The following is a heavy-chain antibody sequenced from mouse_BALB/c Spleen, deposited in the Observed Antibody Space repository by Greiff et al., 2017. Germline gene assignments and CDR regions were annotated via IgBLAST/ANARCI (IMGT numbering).Heavy chain of an antibody. D-gene: IGHD3-1*01. V-gene: IGHV5-17*02. Sequence: EVKLMESGGGLVQPVGSRKLSCAASGFTFSSFGMHWVRQAPEKGLEWVAYISSGSSTIYYADTVKGRFTISRDNPKNTLFLQMTSLRSEDTAMYYCARKGTWSSFAYWGQGTLVTVSA. CDR2: ISSGSSTI. CDR1: GFTFSSFG. CDR3: ARKGTWSSFAY. J-gene: IGHJ3*01.